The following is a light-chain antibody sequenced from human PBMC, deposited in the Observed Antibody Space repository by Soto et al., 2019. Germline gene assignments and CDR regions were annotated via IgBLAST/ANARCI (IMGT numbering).Light chain of an antibody. CDR2: GAS. V-gene: IGKV3-15*01. J-gene: IGKJ5*01. CDR3: QQYNNWRIT. CDR1: QSISSN. Sequence: EIVMTRSPATLSVSPGERATLSCRASQSISSNLAWYQQKPGQAPRLLIYGASTRATGIPARFSGSGSGTEFTLTISSLQSEDFAAYYCQQYNNWRITFGQGTRLEIK.